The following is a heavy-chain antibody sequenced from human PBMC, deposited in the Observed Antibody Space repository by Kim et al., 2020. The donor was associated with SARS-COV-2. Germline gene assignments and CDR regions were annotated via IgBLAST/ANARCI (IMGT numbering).Heavy chain of an antibody. CDR3: AREPKLGSALDI. V-gene: IGHV3-30*09. Sequence: ADSGKGRFAISRDDAKNAVDLQMNSLRTEDTGIYYCAREPKLGSALDIWGQGTVVTVSS. D-gene: IGHD7-27*01. J-gene: IGHJ3*02.